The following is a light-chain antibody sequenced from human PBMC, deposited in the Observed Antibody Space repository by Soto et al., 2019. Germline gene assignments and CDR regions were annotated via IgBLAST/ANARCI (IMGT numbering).Light chain of an antibody. CDR1: QSVSSY. CDR2: DAS. Sequence: EIVLTQSPATLSLSPGERATLSCRASQSVSSYLAWYQQKPGQAPRLLIYDASNRATGISARFSGSGSGTDFTLIISSLEPEDFAVYYCQQRSNWPPITFGQGTRLEIK. J-gene: IGKJ5*01. CDR3: QQRSNWPPIT. V-gene: IGKV3-11*01.